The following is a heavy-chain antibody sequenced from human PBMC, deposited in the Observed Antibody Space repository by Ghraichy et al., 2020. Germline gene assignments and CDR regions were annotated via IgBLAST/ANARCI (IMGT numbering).Heavy chain of an antibody. V-gene: IGHV3-7*04. Sequence: GSLRLSCAASGFAFGYYWMTWVRQAPGKGLEWVANIKQDGTEKNYVDSVKGRFTISRDNAKNSLYLQMNSLRAEDTAVYYCARDVGSTWYYFDYWGQGTLVTVSS. CDR1: GFAFGYYW. D-gene: IGHD6-13*01. J-gene: IGHJ4*02. CDR2: IKQDGTEK. CDR3: ARDVGSTWYYFDY.